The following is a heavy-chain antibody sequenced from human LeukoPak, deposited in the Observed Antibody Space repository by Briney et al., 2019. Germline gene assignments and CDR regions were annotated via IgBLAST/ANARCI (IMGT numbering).Heavy chain of an antibody. CDR3: ARGYYDSSGYYEEYYFDY. J-gene: IGHJ4*02. V-gene: IGHV4-4*07. CDR1: GGSISSHY. CDR2: IYTSGST. Sequence: SETLSLTCTVSGGSISSHYWSWIRQPAGKGLEWIGRIYTSGSTNYNPSLKSRVTMSVDTSKNQFSLKLSSVTAADTAVYYCARGYYDSSGYYEEYYFDYWGQGTLVTVSS. D-gene: IGHD3-22*01.